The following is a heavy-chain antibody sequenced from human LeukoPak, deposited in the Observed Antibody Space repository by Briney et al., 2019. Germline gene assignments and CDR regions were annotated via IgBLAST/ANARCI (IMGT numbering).Heavy chain of an antibody. CDR1: GFIFDSFG. D-gene: IGHD3-9*01. Sequence: GGSLRLSCAASGFIFDSFGMNWVRQAPGKGLEWVSGISGSGESTHYADSVKGRFTISRDNSKNTLYLQMNSLRVEDTALYYCAKVILTGYYYDSWGQGALVTVSS. CDR2: ISGSGEST. CDR3: AKVILTGYYYDS. J-gene: IGHJ5*01. V-gene: IGHV3-23*01.